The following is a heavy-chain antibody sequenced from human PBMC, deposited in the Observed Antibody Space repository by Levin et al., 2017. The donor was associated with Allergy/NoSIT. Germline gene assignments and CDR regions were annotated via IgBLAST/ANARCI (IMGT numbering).Heavy chain of an antibody. D-gene: IGHD6-13*01. Sequence: ASVQVSCKASGNIFTAYYIHWMRQAPGQGLEWVGRIPPNSGLTNYAQGLQGRVTMTRDTSISTAYLELSSLRSDDTAVYYCARRLAAARGDAFDIWGQGTLVTVSS. CDR2: IPPNSGLT. J-gene: IGHJ3*02. CDR1: GNIFTAYY. V-gene: IGHV1-2*06. CDR3: ARRLAAARGDAFDI.